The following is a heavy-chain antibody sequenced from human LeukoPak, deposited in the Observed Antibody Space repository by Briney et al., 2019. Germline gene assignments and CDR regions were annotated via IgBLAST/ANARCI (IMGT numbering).Heavy chain of an antibody. Sequence: GGSLRLSCAASGFTFSTRWMHWVRQAPGKELVWVSRIKGDGSGTTYADSAKGRFTISRDNAKNTVYLQMNSLRAEETAVYYCGRDSHYGMDVWGQGTTVTVSS. CDR3: GRDSHYGMDV. J-gene: IGHJ6*02. V-gene: IGHV3-74*01. CDR1: GFTFSTRW. CDR2: IKGDGSGT.